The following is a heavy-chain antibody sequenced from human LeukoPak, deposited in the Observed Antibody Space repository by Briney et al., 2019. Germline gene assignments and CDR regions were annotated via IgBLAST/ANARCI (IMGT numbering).Heavy chain of an antibody. Sequence: GGSLRLSCAASGFTFSSYAMSWVRQAPGKGLEWVSAISGSGGSTYYADSVKGRFTISRDNSKNTLYLQMNSLRAEDTAVYYCAKDRDPSGSYRVFDYWGQGTLVTVSS. CDR2: ISGSGGST. J-gene: IGHJ4*02. CDR3: AKDRDPSGSYRVFDY. V-gene: IGHV3-23*01. CDR1: GFTFSSYA. D-gene: IGHD1-26*01.